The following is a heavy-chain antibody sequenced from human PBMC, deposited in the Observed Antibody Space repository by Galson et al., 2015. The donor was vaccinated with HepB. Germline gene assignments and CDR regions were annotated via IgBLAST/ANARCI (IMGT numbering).Heavy chain of an antibody. CDR2: INFSGGST. CDR1: GYTFTSYY. J-gene: IGHJ6*02. V-gene: IGHV1-46*01. D-gene: IGHD1-20*01. Sequence: VKVSCKASGYTFTSYYMHWVRQAPGQGLEWMGIINFSGGSTSYAQKFQGRVTMTRDTSTSTVYMELSSLRSEDTAVYYCARRITGTTGGMDVWGRGTTVTVSS. CDR3: ARRITGTTGGMDV.